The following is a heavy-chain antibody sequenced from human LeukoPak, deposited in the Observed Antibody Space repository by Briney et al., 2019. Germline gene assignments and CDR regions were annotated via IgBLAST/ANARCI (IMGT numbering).Heavy chain of an antibody. D-gene: IGHD2-8*01. V-gene: IGHV3-30*02. CDR2: IQYDGSNE. CDR1: GFTFSSYG. Sequence: GGSLRLSCAASGFTFSSYGMHWVRQAPGKGLEWVAYIQYDGSNEQYAHSVKGRFRISRDSSQNILYLQMYSLRAEDTAVYYCAKDRCSNGIGCYYYYMDVWGKGTTVTISS. J-gene: IGHJ6*03. CDR3: AKDRCSNGIGCYYYYMDV.